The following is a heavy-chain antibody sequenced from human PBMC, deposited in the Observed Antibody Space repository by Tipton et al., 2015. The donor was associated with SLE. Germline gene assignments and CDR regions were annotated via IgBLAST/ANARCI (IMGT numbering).Heavy chain of an antibody. J-gene: IGHJ3*01. CDR3: AREFQGRFYVNGAFDV. D-gene: IGHD3-16*01. V-gene: IGHV3-7*01. CDR1: GFTFSNNW. CDR2: IREDGSED. Sequence: AVSGFTFSNNWMSWVRQAPGKGLEWVAHIREDGSEDFYVDSVKGRFTIYRDNAKSSLYLQMNSLRAEDTAVYYCAREFQGRFYVNGAFDVWGQGTMVTVSS.